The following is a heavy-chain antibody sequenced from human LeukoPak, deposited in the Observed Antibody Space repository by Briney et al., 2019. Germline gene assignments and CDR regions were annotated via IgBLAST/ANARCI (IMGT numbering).Heavy chain of an antibody. CDR3: ARHVGSSGSGSYLTYFDY. Sequence: SETLSLTCAVYGGSFSGYYWSWIRQPPGKGLEWIGEINHSGSTNYNPSLKSRVTISVDTSKNQFSLKLSSVTAADTAVYYCARHVGSSGSGSYLTYFDYWGQGTLVTVSS. V-gene: IGHV4-34*01. J-gene: IGHJ4*02. CDR2: INHSGST. CDR1: GGSFSGYY. D-gene: IGHD3-10*01.